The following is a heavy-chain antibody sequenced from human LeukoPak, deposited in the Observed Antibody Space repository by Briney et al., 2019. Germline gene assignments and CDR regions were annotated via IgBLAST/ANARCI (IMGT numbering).Heavy chain of an antibody. CDR2: INTNTGNP. Sequence: ASVKVSCKASGYTFTSYAMNWVRQAPGQGLEWMGWINTNTGNPTYAQGFTGRFVFSLDTSVSTAYLQISSLKAEDTAVYYCARLLMVRGVLISYFDYWGQGTQVTVSS. D-gene: IGHD3-10*01. CDR1: GYTFTSYA. CDR3: ARLLMVRGVLISYFDY. V-gene: IGHV7-4-1*02. J-gene: IGHJ4*02.